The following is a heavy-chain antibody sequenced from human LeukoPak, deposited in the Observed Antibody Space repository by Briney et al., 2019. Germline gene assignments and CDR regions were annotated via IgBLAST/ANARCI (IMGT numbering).Heavy chain of an antibody. CDR3: ARGDYDFWSGYYFY. J-gene: IGHJ4*02. CDR2: INPNGGGT. D-gene: IGHD3-3*01. Sequence: GASVKVSCKASGYTFTGYYMHWVRQAPGQGLEWMGWINPNGGGTNYAQKFQGRVTMTRDTSISTAYMELSRLRSDDTAVYYCARGDYDFWSGYYFYWGQGTLVTVSS. CDR1: GYTFTGYY. V-gene: IGHV1-2*02.